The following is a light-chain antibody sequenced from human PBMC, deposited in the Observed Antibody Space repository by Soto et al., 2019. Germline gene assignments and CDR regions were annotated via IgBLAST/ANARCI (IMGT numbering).Light chain of an antibody. CDR3: QQYNNSLLT. Sequence: EIVMTQSPATLSVSPGERATLSCRASHSISSNLAWYQQKPGQAPRLLIFGASTRATGLPARFTGSGSGTEFTLTISSLQSEDFAVYYCQQYNNSLLTFGKGTKVDI. J-gene: IGKJ1*01. CDR2: GAS. V-gene: IGKV3-15*01. CDR1: HSISSN.